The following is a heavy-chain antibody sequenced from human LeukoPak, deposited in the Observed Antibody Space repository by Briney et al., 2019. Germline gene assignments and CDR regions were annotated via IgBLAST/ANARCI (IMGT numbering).Heavy chain of an antibody. D-gene: IGHD3-22*01. CDR1: GGTFSSYA. CDR2: IIPIFGTA. V-gene: IGHV1-69*01. CDR3: ASSPFPYYYDSSGYYDYFDY. J-gene: IGHJ4*02. Sequence: SVKVSCKASGGTFSSYAISWVRQAPGQGLEWMGGIIPIFGTANYAQKFQGRVTITADESTSTAYMELSSLRSEDTAVYYCASSPFPYYYDSSGYYDYFDYWGQGTLVTVSS.